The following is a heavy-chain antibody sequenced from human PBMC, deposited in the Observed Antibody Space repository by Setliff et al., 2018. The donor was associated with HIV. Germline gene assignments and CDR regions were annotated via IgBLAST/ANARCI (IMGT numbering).Heavy chain of an antibody. J-gene: IGHJ4*02. V-gene: IGHV4-31*03. CDR2: IYCSGSS. Sequence: KTSETLSLTCKVSGDSVNSYNYYWSWIRQHPGKGLEWIGYIYCSGSSYYNPSVRSRVIMSLDTSENHFSLKLSSVTAADTAVYYCVRNSFDYVEEEWGQGTQVTVSS. CDR1: GDSVNSYNYY. CDR3: VRNSFDYVEEE. D-gene: IGHD3-9*01.